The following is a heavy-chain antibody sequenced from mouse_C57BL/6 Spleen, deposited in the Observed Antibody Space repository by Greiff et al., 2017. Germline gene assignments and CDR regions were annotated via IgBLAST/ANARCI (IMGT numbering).Heavy chain of an antibody. J-gene: IGHJ2*01. CDR2: IDPETGGT. V-gene: IGHV1-15*01. D-gene: IGHD1-1*01. CDR1: GYTFTDYE. CDR3: TRGNYYGSSNNY. Sequence: VQLQEPGAELVRPGASVTLSCKASGYTFTDYEMHWVKQTPVHGLEWIGAIDPETGGTAYNQKFKGKAILTADKSSSTAYMELRSLTSEDSAVYYCTRGNYYGSSNNYWGQGTTLTGSS.